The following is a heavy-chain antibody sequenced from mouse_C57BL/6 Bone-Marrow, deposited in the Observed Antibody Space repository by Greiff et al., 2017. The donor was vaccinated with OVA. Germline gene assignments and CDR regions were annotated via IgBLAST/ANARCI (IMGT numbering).Heavy chain of an antibody. V-gene: IGHV8-8*01. CDR2: IWWDDDK. CDR1: GFSLSTFGMG. CDR3: AQIVGYYGSSPLDY. Sequence: QVTLKVSGPGILQPSQTLSLTCSFSGFSLSTFGMGVGWIRQPSGKGLEWLAHIWWDDDKYYNPALKSRLSISTDTSKNQVFLKIANVDTAETATYYCAQIVGYYGSSPLDYWGQGTTLTVSS. J-gene: IGHJ2*01. D-gene: IGHD1-1*01.